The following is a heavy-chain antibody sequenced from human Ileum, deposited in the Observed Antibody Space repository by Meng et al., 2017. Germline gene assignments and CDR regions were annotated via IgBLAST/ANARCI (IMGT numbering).Heavy chain of an antibody. CDR3: ARDRAWGRTDY. J-gene: IGHJ4*02. V-gene: IGHV3-7*01. D-gene: IGHD7-27*01. CDR1: GFTFSDSW. Sequence: GGSLRLSCAASGFTFSDSWMSWVRQAPGQGLEWVAIIKEDGSEKYYLDSVKGRFTISRDNAKSSLDLQMTSLRAEDTAVYYCARDRAWGRTDYWGQGTPVTVSS. CDR2: IKEDGSEK.